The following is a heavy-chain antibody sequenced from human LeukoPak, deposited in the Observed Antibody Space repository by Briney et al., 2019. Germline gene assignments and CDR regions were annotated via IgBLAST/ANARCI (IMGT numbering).Heavy chain of an antibody. V-gene: IGHV3-33*01. CDR3: ARGRSSSSSWCDY. Sequence: GGSLRLSCAAPGFTFSSYGMHWVRQAPGKGLECVAVFWYDGSKTYHADSVTGRFTISRDTSKNTLYLQMNSLRAEDTAVYYCARGRSSSSSWCDYWGQGTLVSVSS. J-gene: IGHJ4*02. CDR1: GFTFSSYG. D-gene: IGHD6-13*01. CDR2: FWYDGSKT.